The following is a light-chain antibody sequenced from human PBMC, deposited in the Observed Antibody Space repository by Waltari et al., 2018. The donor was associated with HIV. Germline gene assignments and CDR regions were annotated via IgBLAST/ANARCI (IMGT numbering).Light chain of an antibody. CDR3: QQYYSTPLT. CDR2: WAS. V-gene: IGKV4-1*01. J-gene: IGKJ4*01. Sequence: DVVMTQSPDSLAVSLGARATINCKSGQSVLQSSNNKNYLAWYQQKPGHPPKVLIYWASARESGVPDRFSASGSGTDFTLTISNLQAEDVAVYYCQQYYSTPLTFGGGTKVEIK. CDR1: QSVLQSSNNKNY.